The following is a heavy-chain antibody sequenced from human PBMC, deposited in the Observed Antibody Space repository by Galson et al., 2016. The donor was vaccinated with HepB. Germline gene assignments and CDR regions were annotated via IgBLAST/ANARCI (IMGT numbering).Heavy chain of an antibody. CDR2: VKQDGSEK. Sequence: SLRLSCAASGFTFSSYWMSWVRQAPGKGLEWVANVKQDGSEKYYVDSVKGRFTISRDNAKNSLYLQMNSLRAEDTAVYYCARDGPHDFWSGYPFDYWGQGTLVPVSS. CDR3: ARDGPHDFWSGYPFDY. D-gene: IGHD3-3*01. V-gene: IGHV3-7*01. J-gene: IGHJ4*02. CDR1: GFTFSSYW.